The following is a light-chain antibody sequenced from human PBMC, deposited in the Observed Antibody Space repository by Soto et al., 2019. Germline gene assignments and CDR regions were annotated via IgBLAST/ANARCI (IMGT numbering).Light chain of an antibody. CDR1: QSISSY. J-gene: IGKJ2*01. Sequence: DIQMTQSPSSLSASVGDRVTITCRASQSISSYLNWYQQKPGKAPKLLIYAASSLQSGVPSRFSGSESGTYFTLTISSLPPEDFATYYCQQSYSTPQNTFGQRTKLEIK. CDR2: AAS. V-gene: IGKV1-39*01. CDR3: QQSYSTPQNT.